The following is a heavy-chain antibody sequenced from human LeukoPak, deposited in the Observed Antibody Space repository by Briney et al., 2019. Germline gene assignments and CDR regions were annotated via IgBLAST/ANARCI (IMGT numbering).Heavy chain of an antibody. J-gene: IGHJ4*02. Sequence: GRSLRLSCAASRLTFSSYAMRWVRRAPGKGLDWDSAISGSCGSTYYAGSVQGRFTISRDNSKKTLYVQINSMIAEDTAAYYCATPDTFYYDSSGYYYWGQGTLVTVSS. V-gene: IGHV3-23*01. CDR1: RLTFSSYA. CDR3: ATPDTFYYDSSGYYY. CDR2: ISGSCGST. D-gene: IGHD3-22*01.